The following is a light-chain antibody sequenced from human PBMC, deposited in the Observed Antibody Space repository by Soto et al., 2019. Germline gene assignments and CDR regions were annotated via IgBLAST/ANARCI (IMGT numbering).Light chain of an antibody. CDR2: AAS. V-gene: IGKV1-39*01. J-gene: IGKJ1*01. Sequence: DSQRTQDTSSLSASVEDRVIITCRSSQSISNHLNWYQQKPGKAPKLLIFAASSLQSGVPSRFSGSRSGPDFTLTISSLQPEDFATYYCQQSYSSPPTFGQGTKVDI. CDR3: QQSYSSPPT. CDR1: QSISNH.